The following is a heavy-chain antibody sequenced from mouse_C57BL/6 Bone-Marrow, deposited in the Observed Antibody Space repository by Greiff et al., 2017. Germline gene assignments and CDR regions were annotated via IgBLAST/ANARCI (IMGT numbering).Heavy chain of an antibody. CDR3: AREGLRPYYFDC. CDR2: IYPRSGNT. Sequence: QVQLQQSGAELARPGASVKLSCKASGYTFTSYGISWVKQRTGQGLEWIGEIYPRSGNTYYNEKFKGKATLTADKSSSTAYMELRSLTSEDSAVYFCAREGLRPYYFDCWGQGTTLTVSS. CDR1: GYTFTSYG. J-gene: IGHJ2*01. D-gene: IGHD2-4*01. V-gene: IGHV1-81*01.